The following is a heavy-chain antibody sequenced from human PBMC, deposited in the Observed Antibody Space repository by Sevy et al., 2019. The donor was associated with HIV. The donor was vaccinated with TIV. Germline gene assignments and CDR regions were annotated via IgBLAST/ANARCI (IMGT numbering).Heavy chain of an antibody. V-gene: IGHV3-23*01. CDR1: EFIFSDYA. D-gene: IGHD2-2*01. Sequence: GGSLRLSCAASEFIFSDYAMNWVRQTPGKGLEWVSSINGKGRSTHYADSVEGRFTISRDNSKNTLYLQMNSLRAEDTAVYYCAKTINSGGGAAPAANYYYYGMDVWGQGTTVTVSS. CDR2: INGKGRST. J-gene: IGHJ6*02. CDR3: AKTINSGGGAAPAANYYYYGMDV.